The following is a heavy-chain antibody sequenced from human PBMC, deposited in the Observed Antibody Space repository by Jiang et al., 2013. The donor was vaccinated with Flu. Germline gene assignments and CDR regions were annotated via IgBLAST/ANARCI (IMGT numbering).Heavy chain of an antibody. CDR3: ARDFAEVIATTGGY. CDR1: GYTFTDYY. CDR2: INPNTGGT. Sequence: GASVNVSCKASGYTFTDYYIHWVRQAPGQGLEWMGWINPNTGGTYYAQKFQGRVTMTSDTSVTTAYMELSSLKSDDTAVYYCARDFAEVIATTGGYWGQGTPVTVSS. D-gene: IGHD1-26*01. J-gene: IGHJ4*02. V-gene: IGHV1-2*02.